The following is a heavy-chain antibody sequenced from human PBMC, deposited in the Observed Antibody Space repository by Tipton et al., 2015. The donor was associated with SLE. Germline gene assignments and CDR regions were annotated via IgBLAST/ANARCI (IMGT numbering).Heavy chain of an antibody. Sequence: TLSLTCAVSGYSISSGYYWGWIRQPPGRGLEWIGEINNSGSTNYNPSLKSRVTISADTSKNQFSLKLSSVTAADTAVYYCARHLDGTYGSHAFDIWGQGTMVTVSS. CDR3: ARHLDGTYGSHAFDI. V-gene: IGHV4-38-2*01. CDR1: GYSISSGYY. CDR2: INNSGST. D-gene: IGHD1-26*01. J-gene: IGHJ3*02.